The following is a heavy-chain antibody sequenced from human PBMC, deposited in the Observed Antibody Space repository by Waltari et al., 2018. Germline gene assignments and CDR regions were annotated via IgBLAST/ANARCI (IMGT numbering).Heavy chain of an antibody. V-gene: IGHV4-59*01. Sequence: QVQLQESGPGLVKPSETLSLNCAGFGEPINNYYWNWIRQPPGKELEWIGYIAYNGRTNYNPSLKSRVTISVDTSKTQFSLKLTSVTAADTAVYYCGRSYDFWSGYPLDYWGPGSLVTVSS. D-gene: IGHD3-3*01. CDR2: IAYNGRT. CDR3: GRSYDFWSGYPLDY. CDR1: GEPINNYY. J-gene: IGHJ4*02.